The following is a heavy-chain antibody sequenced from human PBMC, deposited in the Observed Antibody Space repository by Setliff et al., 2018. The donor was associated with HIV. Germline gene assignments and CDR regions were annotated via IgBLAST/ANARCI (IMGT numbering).Heavy chain of an antibody. CDR1: GGSISRVGYY. J-gene: IGHJ3*02. Sequence: PSETLSLTCSVSGGSISRVGYYWSWIRQHPGKGLEWIGYITYSGSTNYNPSLKSRVSISVDTSKNQFSLKLSSVTAADTAMYYCGRVGFGELFGAFDIWGQGIMVTVSS. V-gene: IGHV4-61*08. D-gene: IGHD3-10*01. CDR2: ITYSGST. CDR3: GRVGFGELFGAFDI.